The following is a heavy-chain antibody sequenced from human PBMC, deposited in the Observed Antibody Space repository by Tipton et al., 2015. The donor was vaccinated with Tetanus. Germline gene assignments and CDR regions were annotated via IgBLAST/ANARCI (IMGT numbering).Heavy chain of an antibody. CDR1: GGSINSPDYS. V-gene: IGHV4-30-2*01. J-gene: IGHJ5*02. D-gene: IGHD6-6*01. CDR2: IYQSGST. CDR3: ARDRGQQFVSDWFDP. Sequence: TLSLTCTVSGGSINSPDYSWGWIWQPPGKGLEWIGYIYQSGSTSYNPSLATRVTITADKSKNQFSLNLRSVTAADTAVYYCARDRGQQFVSDWFDPWGQGTLVTVSS.